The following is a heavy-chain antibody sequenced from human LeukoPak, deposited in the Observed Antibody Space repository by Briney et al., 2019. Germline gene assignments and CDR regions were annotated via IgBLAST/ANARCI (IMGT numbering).Heavy chain of an antibody. Sequence: SSQTLSLTCTVSGGSISSGGYYWSWIRQPPGKGLEWIGYIYHSGSTYYNPSLKSRVTISVDRSKNQFSLKLSSVTAADTAVYYCARYDSSVVGAFDIWGQGTMVTVSS. CDR1: GGSISSGGYY. V-gene: IGHV4-30-2*01. D-gene: IGHD3-22*01. J-gene: IGHJ3*02. CDR2: IYHSGST. CDR3: ARYDSSVVGAFDI.